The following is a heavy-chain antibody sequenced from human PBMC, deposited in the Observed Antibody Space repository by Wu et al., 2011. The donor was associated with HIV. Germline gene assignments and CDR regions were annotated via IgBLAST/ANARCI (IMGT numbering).Heavy chain of an antibody. CDR1: GYTFTSYG. V-gene: IGHV1-18*01. Sequence: QVQLVQSGAEVKKPGASVKVSCKASGYTFTSYGISWVRQAPGQGLEWIGWISTYNGKTNSAQELQGRVTMTTDTSTSTVYMEVRSLRSDDTAVYYCARDPPGYPYYFDYWGQGTLVTVSS. J-gene: IGHJ4*02. CDR3: ARDPPGYPYYFDY. CDR2: ISTYNGKT.